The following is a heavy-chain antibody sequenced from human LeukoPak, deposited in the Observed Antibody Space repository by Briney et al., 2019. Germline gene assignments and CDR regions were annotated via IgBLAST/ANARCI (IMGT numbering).Heavy chain of an antibody. J-gene: IGHJ4*02. Sequence: GGSLRLSCAASGFTFSSYSMNWVRQAPGKGLEWVSSISSSSSYIYYADSVKGRFTISRDNAKNSLYLQMNSLRAEDTAVYYCARGTESGTTVNDYWGQGTLVTVSS. CDR3: ARGTESGTTVNDY. CDR1: GFTFSSYS. CDR2: ISSSSSYI. V-gene: IGHV3-21*01. D-gene: IGHD1-7*01.